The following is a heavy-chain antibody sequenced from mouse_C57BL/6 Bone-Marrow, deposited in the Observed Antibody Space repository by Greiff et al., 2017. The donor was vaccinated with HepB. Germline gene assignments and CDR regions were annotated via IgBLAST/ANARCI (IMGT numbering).Heavy chain of an antibody. CDR2: IYPGSGNT. CDR3: ARCLFAY. J-gene: IGHJ3*01. V-gene: IGHV1-76*01. Sequence: VQGVESGAELVRPGASVKLSCKASGYTFTDYYINWVKQRPGQGLEWIARIYPGSGNTYYNEKFKGKATLTAEKSSSTAYMQLSSLTSEDSAVYFCARCLFAYWGQVTLVTVSA. CDR1: GYTFTDYY. D-gene: IGHD6-2*01.